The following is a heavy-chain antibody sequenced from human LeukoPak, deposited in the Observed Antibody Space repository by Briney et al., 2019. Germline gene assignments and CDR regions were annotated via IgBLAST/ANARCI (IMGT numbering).Heavy chain of an antibody. V-gene: IGHV3-23*01. D-gene: IGHD3-10*01. CDR1: GFTFSSYA. Sequence: GGSLRLSCAASGFTFSSYAMGWVRQAPGKGLEWVSAISGSGGSTYYADSVKGRFTISRDNSKNTLYLQMNSLRAEDTAVYYCAKNPALRADMLFGGMDVWGQGTTVTVSS. J-gene: IGHJ6*02. CDR2: ISGSGGST. CDR3: AKNPALRADMLFGGMDV.